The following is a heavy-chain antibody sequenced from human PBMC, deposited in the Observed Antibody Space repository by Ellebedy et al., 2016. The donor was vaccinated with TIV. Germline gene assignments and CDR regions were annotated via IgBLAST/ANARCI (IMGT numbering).Heavy chain of an antibody. CDR3: ARESVRYFDWDS. D-gene: IGHD3-9*01. V-gene: IGHV3-74*01. Sequence: PGGSLRLSCVASGFTLSGYYMHWVRQVPGTGLVWVARLHTDGSSSNYADSVEGRFTISRDHAKKTLYLEMSGLRVEDTAVYYCARESVRYFDWDSWGQGTLVTV. CDR1: GFTLSGYY. CDR2: LHTDGSSS. J-gene: IGHJ4*02.